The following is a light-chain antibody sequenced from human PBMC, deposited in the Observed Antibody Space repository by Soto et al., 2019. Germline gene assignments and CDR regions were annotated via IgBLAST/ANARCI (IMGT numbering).Light chain of an antibody. CDR2: DAS. CDR3: QQRYDWPIT. J-gene: IGKJ4*01. V-gene: IGKV3-11*01. Sequence: EIVLTQSPATLSLSPGEKDTLSCRAFQSISSYLVWYQQKPGQAPRLLIYDASNRATGTPARFSGSGSGTDFTLTISSLEPEDFAVYYCQQRYDWPITFGGGTKVDIK. CDR1: QSISSY.